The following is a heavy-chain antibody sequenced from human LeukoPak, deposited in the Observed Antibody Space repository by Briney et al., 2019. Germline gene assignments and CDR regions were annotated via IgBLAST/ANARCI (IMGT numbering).Heavy chain of an antibody. D-gene: IGHD3-10*01. CDR3: ARQSYTVYYYYGMDV. J-gene: IGHJ6*02. Sequence: PSETLSLTCTVSGGSISSYYWSWIRQPPGKGLEWIGNIYYSGSTNYNPSLKSRVTISVDTSKSQFSLRLSSVTAADTAVYYCARQSYTVYYYYGMDVWGQGTTVTVSS. V-gene: IGHV4-59*08. CDR2: IYYSGST. CDR1: GGSISSYY.